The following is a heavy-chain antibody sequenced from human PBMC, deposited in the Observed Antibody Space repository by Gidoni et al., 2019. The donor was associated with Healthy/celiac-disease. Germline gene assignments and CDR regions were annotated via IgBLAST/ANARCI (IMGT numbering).Heavy chain of an antibody. CDR2: SYYSGST. D-gene: IGHD5-12*01. CDR3: AAHPLYSGYDEVDY. V-gene: IGHV4-39*01. CDR1: GGSLSRSSYY. Sequence: QLQPQESGPGLVKPSETLSLTCTVSGGSLSRSSYYWGWIRQPPGKGLEWIGSSYYSGSTYYNPSLKSRVTISVDTSKNQFSLKLSSVTAADTAVYYCAAHPLYSGYDEVDYWGQGTLVTVSS. J-gene: IGHJ4*02.